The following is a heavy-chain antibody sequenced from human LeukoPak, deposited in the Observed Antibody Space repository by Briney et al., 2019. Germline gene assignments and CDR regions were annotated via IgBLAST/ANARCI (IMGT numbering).Heavy chain of an antibody. D-gene: IGHD5-12*01. V-gene: IGHV1-69*13. Sequence: SVKVSCKASGGTFSGYAISWVRQAPGQGLEWMGGIIPIFGTANYAQEFQGRVTITADESTSTAYMELSSLRSEDTAVYYCARDEDGSGYDFGYWGQGTLVTVSS. CDR1: GGTFSGYA. CDR2: IIPIFGTA. J-gene: IGHJ4*02. CDR3: ARDEDGSGYDFGY.